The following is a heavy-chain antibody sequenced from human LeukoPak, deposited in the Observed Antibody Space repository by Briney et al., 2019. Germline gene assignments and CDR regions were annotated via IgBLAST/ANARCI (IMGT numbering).Heavy chain of an antibody. V-gene: IGHV3-7*01. CDR2: INQDGTEK. CDR1: GFIVSSYS. D-gene: IGHD3-10*01. CDR3: AKVAKYYYGPETYYFFEQ. J-gene: IGHJ4*02. Sequence: GGSLRLSCAASGFIVSSYSLNWVRQAPGKGLEWVANINQDGTEKYYVDSVKGRFTISRDYAKNSLYLQMNSLRVEDTAVYYCAKVAKYYYGPETYYFFEQWGQGTPVTASS.